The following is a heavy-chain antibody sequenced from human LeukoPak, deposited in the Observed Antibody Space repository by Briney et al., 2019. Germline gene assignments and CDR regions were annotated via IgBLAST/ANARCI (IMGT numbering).Heavy chain of an antibody. Sequence: QPGGSLRLSCAASGFTFSNYAMSWVRQAPGKGLEWVSAISGSGGSTFYADSVRGRFTIHRDNSQNTLYLQVNSLRAEDTAVYYCAKDRVAAVGTPYYYYGMDVWGQGTTVTVSS. V-gene: IGHV3-23*01. CDR1: GFTFSNYA. CDR3: AKDRVAAVGTPYYYYGMDV. J-gene: IGHJ6*02. D-gene: IGHD6-13*01. CDR2: ISGSGGST.